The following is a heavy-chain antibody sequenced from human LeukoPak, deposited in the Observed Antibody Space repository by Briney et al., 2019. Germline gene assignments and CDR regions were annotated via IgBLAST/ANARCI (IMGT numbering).Heavy chain of an antibody. Sequence: SVKVSCKASGFTFTSYGFSWVRQAPGQGLEWMGWIIPIFGTANYAQKFQGRVTITAYESTSTAYMELSSLRSEDTAVYYCARDESIAAAGFDYWGQGTLVTVSS. CDR2: IIPIFGTA. V-gene: IGHV1-69*13. J-gene: IGHJ4*02. D-gene: IGHD6-13*01. CDR1: GFTFTSYG. CDR3: ARDESIAAAGFDY.